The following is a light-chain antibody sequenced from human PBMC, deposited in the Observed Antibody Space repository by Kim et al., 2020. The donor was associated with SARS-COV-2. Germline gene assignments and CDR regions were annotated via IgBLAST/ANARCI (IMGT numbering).Light chain of an antibody. V-gene: IGLV1-44*01. CDR3: AGWDDSLNGVV. CDR2: SNN. J-gene: IGLJ2*01. CDR1: SSNIGSNK. Sequence: GQRVTIACSGSSSNIGSNKVNWYQQLPGTAPKLLMYSNNQRPSGVADRFAGSKSGTSASLAISGLQSEDEADYYCAGWDDSLNGVVFGGGTQLTVL.